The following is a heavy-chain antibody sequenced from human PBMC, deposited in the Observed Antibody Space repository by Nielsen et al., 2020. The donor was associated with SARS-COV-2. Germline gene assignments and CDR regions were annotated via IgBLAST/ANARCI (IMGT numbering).Heavy chain of an antibody. CDR3: ARGGGRYFDWLLPNYYFDY. CDR2: FDPEDGET. V-gene: IGHV1-24*01. CDR1: GYTLTELS. Sequence: ASVKVSCKVSGYTLTELSMHWVRQAPGKGLEWMGGFDPEDGETIYAQKFQGRVTITRDTSASTAYMELSSLRSEDTAVYYCARGGGRYFDWLLPNYYFDYWGQGTLVTVSS. D-gene: IGHD3-9*01. J-gene: IGHJ4*02.